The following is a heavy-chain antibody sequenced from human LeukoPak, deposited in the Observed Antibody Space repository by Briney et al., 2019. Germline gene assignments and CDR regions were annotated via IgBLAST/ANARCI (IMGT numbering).Heavy chain of an antibody. CDR2: IYSSGST. CDR3: ARTDNSGYYIDY. J-gene: IGHJ4*02. Sequence: PSETLSLTCAVSGGSISSSSYYWSWIRQYPGKGLEWIGYIYSSGSTYYNPSLKNRIIISLDTSKNQFSLELNSVTAADTAVFYCARTDNSGYYIDYWGQGTLVTVSS. CDR1: GGSISSSSYY. D-gene: IGHD3-22*01. V-gene: IGHV4-31*11.